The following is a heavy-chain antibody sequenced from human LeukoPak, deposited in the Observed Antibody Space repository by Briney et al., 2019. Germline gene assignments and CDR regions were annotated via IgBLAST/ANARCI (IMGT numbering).Heavy chain of an antibody. V-gene: IGHV1-2*02. Sequence: GASVKVSCKASGHTFTKYYMHWVRQAPGQGLEWMGWIHPGSGDTNYAQKFQGRVTMTRDTSISTAYMELSRLRSDDTAVYYCARDLPTGTTYYYGMDVWGQGTTVTVSS. CDR2: IHPGSGDT. CDR3: ARDLPTGTTYYYGMDV. J-gene: IGHJ6*02. D-gene: IGHD1-1*01. CDR1: GHTFTKYY.